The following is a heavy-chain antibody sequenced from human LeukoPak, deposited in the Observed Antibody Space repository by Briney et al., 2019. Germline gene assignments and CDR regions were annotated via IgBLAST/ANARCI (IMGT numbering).Heavy chain of an antibody. CDR3: AWYGEDYYYGMDV. D-gene: IGHD4-17*01. V-gene: IGHV1-69*06. CDR1: GGTFSSYA. J-gene: IGHJ6*04. Sequence: ASVKVSCKASGGTFSSYAISWVRQAPGQGLEWMGGIIPIFGTANYAQKFQGRVTITADKPTSTAYMELSSLRSEDTAVYYCAWYGEDYYYGMDVWGKGTTVTVSS. CDR2: IIPIFGTA.